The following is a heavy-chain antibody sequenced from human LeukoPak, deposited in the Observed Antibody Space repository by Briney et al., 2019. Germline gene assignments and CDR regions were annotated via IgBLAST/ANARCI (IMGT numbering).Heavy chain of an antibody. Sequence: GGSLRLSCAASGLTFSSYPMHWVRQAPGKGLEWVAVISLNGGDTNYAGSVKGRFTISRDNSKNTLYLQMNSLRAEDTAVYYCARDPTTRSNRAQFYSDYWGQGTLVIVSS. CDR3: ARDPTTRSNRAQFYSDY. D-gene: IGHD4-17*01. CDR2: ISLNGGDT. CDR1: GLTFSSYP. V-gene: IGHV3-30*04. J-gene: IGHJ4*02.